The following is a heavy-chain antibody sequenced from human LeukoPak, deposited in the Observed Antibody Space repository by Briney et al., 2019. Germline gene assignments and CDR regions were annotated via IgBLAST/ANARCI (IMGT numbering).Heavy chain of an antibody. J-gene: IGHJ4*02. D-gene: IGHD4-17*01. Sequence: GRSLRLSCAASGFAINNYAMHWVRQSPGKGLEWVAFIRYDGSKEYYADSVKGRFTISRDNSKNTLYLQMNSLRTEDTAVYYCAKSPTYGRFDYWGQGTLVTVSS. CDR2: IRYDGSKE. CDR3: AKSPTYGRFDY. V-gene: IGHV3-30*02. CDR1: GFAINNYA.